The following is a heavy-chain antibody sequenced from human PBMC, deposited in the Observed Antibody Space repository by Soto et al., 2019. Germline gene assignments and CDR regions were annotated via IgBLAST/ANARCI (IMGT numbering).Heavy chain of an antibody. V-gene: IGHV1-69*12. CDR1: GGTFSSYA. J-gene: IGHJ4*02. Sequence: QVQLVQSGAEVKKPGSSGKVSCKASGGTFSSYAISWVLQAPGQGLEWMGGIIPIFGTANYAQKFQGRVTITADESTSTAYMELSSLRSEDTAVYYCASALVPAADGELWYGEHFDYWGQGTLVTVSS. CDR2: IIPIFGTA. D-gene: IGHD2-2*01. CDR3: ASALVPAADGELWYGEHFDY.